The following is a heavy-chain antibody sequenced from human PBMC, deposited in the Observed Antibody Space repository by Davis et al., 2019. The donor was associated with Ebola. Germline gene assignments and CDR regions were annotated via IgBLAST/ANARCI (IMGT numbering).Heavy chain of an antibody. D-gene: IGHD3-3*01. CDR1: GGTFSSYA. CDR2: INAGNGNT. J-gene: IGHJ6*02. Sequence: ASVKVSCKASGGTFSSYAISWVRQAPGQRLEWMGWINAGNGNTKYSQKFQGRVTITRDTSASTAYMELSSLRSEDTAVYYCAREAYYDFWSGYSEGMDVWGQGTTVTVSS. CDR3: AREAYYDFWSGYSEGMDV. V-gene: IGHV1-3*01.